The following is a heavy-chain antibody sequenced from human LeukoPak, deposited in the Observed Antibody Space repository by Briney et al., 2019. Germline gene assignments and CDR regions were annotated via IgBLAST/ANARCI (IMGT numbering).Heavy chain of an antibody. J-gene: IGHJ4*02. CDR1: GYMFINNG. CDR2: IISYNGDT. D-gene: IGHD2-8*01. Sequence: ASVMVSCKASGYMFINNGLSWVRQAPGQGLEWMGWIISYNGDTNYAQKLKGRVTMTTDTSTSTAYMELRSLRSDDTAVYYCARQLMVYAPFDYWGQGTLVTVSS. V-gene: IGHV1-18*01. CDR3: ARQLMVYAPFDY.